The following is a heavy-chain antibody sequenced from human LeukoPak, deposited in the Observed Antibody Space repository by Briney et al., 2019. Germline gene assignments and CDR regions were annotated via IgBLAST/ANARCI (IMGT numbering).Heavy chain of an antibody. Sequence: PSETLSLTCAVSGDSFTGYYWTWIRQPPGKGLEWIGEINHGGTTNYSPSLTSRVTISVDTSKNQFSLNLTSVTAADTAIYYCATNILGTTYFDPWGQGTLVTVSS. CDR3: ATNILGTTYFDP. CDR2: INHGGTT. CDR1: GDSFTGYY. V-gene: IGHV4-34*01. D-gene: IGHD1-14*01. J-gene: IGHJ4*02.